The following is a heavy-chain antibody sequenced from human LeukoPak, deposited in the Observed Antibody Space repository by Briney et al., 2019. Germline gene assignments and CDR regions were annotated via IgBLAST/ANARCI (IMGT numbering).Heavy chain of an antibody. CDR2: ISSSGSTI. V-gene: IGHV3-11*04. D-gene: IGHD4-11*01. J-gene: IGHJ4*02. CDR3: ARTTSPYSFDY. CDR1: GFTFSDYY. Sequence: GGSLRLSCAASGFTFSDYYMSLIRQAPGKGLEWVSYISSSGSTIYYADSVKGRFTISRDNAKNSLYLQMNSLRAEDTAVYYCARTTSPYSFDYRGQGTLVTVSS.